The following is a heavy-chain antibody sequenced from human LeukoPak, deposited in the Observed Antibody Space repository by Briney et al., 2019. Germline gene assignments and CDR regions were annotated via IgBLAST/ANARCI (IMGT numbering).Heavy chain of an antibody. J-gene: IGHJ4*02. V-gene: IGHV3-7*03. CDR2: IKQDGSEK. Sequence: GGSLRLSCAASGFTFSRYWMSWVRQVPRKGLEWVANIKQDGSEKYYVDSVKGRFTISRDNAKNSLYLQMNSLRAEDTAVYYCARDKGDYDTSGSLFVFGGQGTLVTVSS. CDR1: GFTFSRYW. CDR3: ARDKGDYDTSGSLFVF. D-gene: IGHD3-22*01.